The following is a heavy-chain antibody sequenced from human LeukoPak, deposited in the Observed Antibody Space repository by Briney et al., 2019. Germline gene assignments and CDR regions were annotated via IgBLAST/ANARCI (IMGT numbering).Heavy chain of an antibody. CDR2: ISYDGSNK. J-gene: IGHJ6*03. Sequence: GGSLRLSCAASEFTFSSYAVHWVRQAPGKGLEWVAVISYDGSNKYYADSVKGRFTISRDNSKNTLYLQMNSLRAEDTAVYYCARASVGWWHDRPYYMDVWGKGTTVTVSS. CDR3: ARASVGWWHDRPYYMDV. CDR1: EFTFSSYA. D-gene: IGHD2-8*02. V-gene: IGHV3-30*04.